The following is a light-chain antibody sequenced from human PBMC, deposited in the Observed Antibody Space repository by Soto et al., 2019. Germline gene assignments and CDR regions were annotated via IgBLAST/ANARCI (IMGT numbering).Light chain of an antibody. Sequence: QSALTQPASVSGSTGQSITISCTGTSSDVGGYNYVSWYQQHPGKAPKLMIYDVSSRPSGVSNRFSGSKSGNTASLTISGLQAEDEADYYCSSYTSSSTRVFGGGTKLTVL. CDR2: DVS. CDR1: SSDVGGYNY. J-gene: IGLJ3*02. CDR3: SSYTSSSTRV. V-gene: IGLV2-14*01.